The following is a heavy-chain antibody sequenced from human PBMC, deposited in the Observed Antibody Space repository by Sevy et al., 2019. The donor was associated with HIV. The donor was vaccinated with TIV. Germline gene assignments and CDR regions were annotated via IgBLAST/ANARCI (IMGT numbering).Heavy chain of an antibody. V-gene: IGHV1-69*13. CDR2: IIPIFGTA. CDR1: GGTFSSYA. J-gene: IGHJ5*02. D-gene: IGHD3-22*01. CDR3: ARVLPIYYDSSGYYYPPGVWFDP. Sequence: ASVKVSCKASGGTFSSYAISWVRQAPGQGLEWMGGIIPIFGTANYAQKFQGRVTITADESTSIAYMELSSLRSEDTAVYYCARVLPIYYDSSGYYYPPGVWFDPWGQGTLVTVSS.